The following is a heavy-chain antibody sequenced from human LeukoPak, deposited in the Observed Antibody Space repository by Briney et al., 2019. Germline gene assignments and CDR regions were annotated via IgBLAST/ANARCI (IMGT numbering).Heavy chain of an antibody. CDR2: ISWNSGSI. D-gene: IGHD3-3*01. CDR1: GFTFDDYA. V-gene: IGHV3-9*01. Sequence: GGSLRLSCAASGFTFDDYAMHWVRQAPGKGLEWVSGISWNSGSIGYADSVKGRFTISRDNAKNSLYLQMNSLRAEDTALYYCARGYYDFWSGYYEQPDYWGQGTLATVSS. CDR3: ARGYYDFWSGYYEQPDY. J-gene: IGHJ4*02.